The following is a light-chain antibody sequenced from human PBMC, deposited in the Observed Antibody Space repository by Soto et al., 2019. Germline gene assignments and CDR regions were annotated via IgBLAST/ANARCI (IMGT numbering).Light chain of an antibody. J-gene: IGKJ4*01. CDR2: KAS. V-gene: IGKV1-5*03. CDR1: QSISSW. Sequence: DIQMTQTPSTLAASVGDRVTITCRASQSISSWLAWYQHKPGKAPKLLIYKASTLETGVPSRFSGSGSGTAFTLTISSLQPDDFATYYCQQYDTYSPLTFGGGTKVEIK. CDR3: QQYDTYSPLT.